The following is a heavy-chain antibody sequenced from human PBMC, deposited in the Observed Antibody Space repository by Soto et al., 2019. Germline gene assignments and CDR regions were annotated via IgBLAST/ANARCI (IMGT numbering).Heavy chain of an antibody. V-gene: IGHV3-21*01. CDR3: ARDRNGGTEYYYYGMDV. D-gene: IGHD2-15*01. CDR2: ISSSISYI. Sequence: XESLRLSCAASGSTVSSYSKNWVRQAPGKGLEWVSSISSSISYIYYADSVKGRFTISRDNAKNSLYLQMNSLRAEDTAVYYCARDRNGGTEYYYYGMDVWGQGTRVTVSS. J-gene: IGHJ6*02. CDR1: GSTVSSYS.